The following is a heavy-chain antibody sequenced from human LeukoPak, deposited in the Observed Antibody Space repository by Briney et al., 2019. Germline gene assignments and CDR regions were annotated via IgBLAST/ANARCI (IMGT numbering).Heavy chain of an antibody. CDR1: GGSISSDC. V-gene: IGHV4-59*08. Sequence: PWGSLSLTCTVSGGSISSDCLSWVRQPPGKGLEWIGYINYNGRTSYNPSFENGVTISLNTSKNQYSLNLKSVTAADTAVYYCARHAYSGYDHLAWGQGTLVTVSS. CDR2: INYNGRT. J-gene: IGHJ4*02. CDR3: ARHAYSGYDHLA. D-gene: IGHD5-12*01.